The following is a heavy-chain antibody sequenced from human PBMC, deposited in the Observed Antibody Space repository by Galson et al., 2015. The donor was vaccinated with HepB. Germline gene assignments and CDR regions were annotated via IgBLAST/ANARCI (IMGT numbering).Heavy chain of an antibody. J-gene: IGHJ4*02. CDR3: TRDGEGSGRYFDY. CDR2: VIPIFDKS. Sequence: SVKVSCKASGGTFSTRTISWVRQAPGQGLEWMGGVIPIFDKSSYAQKFQGRVTISADESTSTAYMELSSLTSDDTALYYCTRDGEGSGRYFDYWGQGALVTVSS. D-gene: IGHD1-26*01. CDR1: GGTFSTRT. V-gene: IGHV1-69*13.